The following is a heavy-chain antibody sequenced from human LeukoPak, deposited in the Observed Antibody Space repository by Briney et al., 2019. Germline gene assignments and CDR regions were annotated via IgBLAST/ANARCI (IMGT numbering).Heavy chain of an antibody. Sequence: PSETLSLTCTVSGGSISSYYWSWIRQPPGKGLEWIGYIYYNGGTNYNPSLRSRVTISVDTSKNHFSLRLSSVTAADAAMYYCARAGGVDTAMDANFDYWGQGTLVTVSS. D-gene: IGHD5-18*01. V-gene: IGHV4-59*01. CDR2: IYYNGGT. J-gene: IGHJ4*02. CDR1: GGSISSYY. CDR3: ARAGGVDTAMDANFDY.